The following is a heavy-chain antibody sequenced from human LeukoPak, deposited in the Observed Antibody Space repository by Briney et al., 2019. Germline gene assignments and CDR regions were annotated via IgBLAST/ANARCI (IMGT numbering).Heavy chain of an antibody. CDR2: INPNSGGT. V-gene: IGHV1-2*02. CDR3: ASDLVHSSSWYPFDY. CDR1: GYTFTGYY. J-gene: IGHJ4*02. Sequence: GASVKVSCKASGYTFTGYYMHWVRQAPGQGLEWMGWINPNSGGTNYAQKFQGRVTMTRDTSISTAYMELSRLRSDDTAVYYCASDLVHSSSWYPFDYWGQGTLVTVFS. D-gene: IGHD6-13*01.